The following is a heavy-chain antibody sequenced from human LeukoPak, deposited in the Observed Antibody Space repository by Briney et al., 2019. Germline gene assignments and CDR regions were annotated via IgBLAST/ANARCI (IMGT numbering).Heavy chain of an antibody. D-gene: IGHD3-10*01. CDR1: GFPFSSHA. Sequence: PGGSLRLSCAASGFPFSSHAMSWVRQAPGKGLEWVSSIGGSGKNTFYADAVKGRFTISRDNSKDTLYLQMNSLRAEDTAVYYCAKDLETINPTMDWGQGTLVTVSS. CDR2: IGGSGKNT. CDR3: AKDLETINPTMD. J-gene: IGHJ4*02. V-gene: IGHV3-23*01.